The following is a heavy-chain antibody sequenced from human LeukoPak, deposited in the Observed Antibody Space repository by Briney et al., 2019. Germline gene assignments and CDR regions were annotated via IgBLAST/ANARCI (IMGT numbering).Heavy chain of an antibody. J-gene: IGHJ4*02. V-gene: IGHV3-7*01. CDR2: ISQDGRTK. CDR3: ARENWSNDY. D-gene: IGHD1-1*01. CDR1: GYTFTTYY. Sequence: PGGSLRLSCAASGYTFTTYYMTWVRQAPGKGLEWLANISQDGRTKYYADSVEGRFAISRDNAVNSLYLQMNSVRAEDRAVYYCARENWSNDYWGQGTLVTVSS.